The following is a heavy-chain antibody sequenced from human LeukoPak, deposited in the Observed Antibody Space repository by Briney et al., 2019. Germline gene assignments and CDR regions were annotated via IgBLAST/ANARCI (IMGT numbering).Heavy chain of an antibody. V-gene: IGHV4-31*03. CDR2: IYHTGST. Sequence: SQTLSLTCTVSGGSISSGGYYWSWTRHHPGKGLEWIGYIYHTGSTYNNPSLKSRLTLSIDTSKNQFSLKLSSVTAADTAVYYCARSPCSTSCYRSDYWGQGTLVTVSS. J-gene: IGHJ4*02. CDR3: ARSPCSTSCYRSDY. CDR1: GGSISSGGYY. D-gene: IGHD2-2*02.